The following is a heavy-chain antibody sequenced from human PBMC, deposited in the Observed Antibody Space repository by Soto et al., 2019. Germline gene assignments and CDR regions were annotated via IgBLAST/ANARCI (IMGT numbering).Heavy chain of an antibody. D-gene: IGHD6-6*01. CDR1: GYTFTGYY. CDR2: INPNSGGT. J-gene: IGHJ5*02. Sequence: QVQLVQSGAEVKKPGASVKVSCKASGYTFTGYYMHWVRQAPGQGLEWMGWINPNSGGTNYAQKYQGSITKTRDTSISTAYTALSRLRSDDKDVYYYARVGMGARPYNWFDPWGEGTLVTDSS. V-gene: IGHV1-2*02. CDR3: ARVGMGARPYNWFDP.